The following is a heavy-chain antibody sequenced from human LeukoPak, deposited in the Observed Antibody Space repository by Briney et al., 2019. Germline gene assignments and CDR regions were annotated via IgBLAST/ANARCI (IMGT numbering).Heavy chain of an antibody. CDR2: IFQGGGEI. CDR3: ATYRQVLLPFES. CDR1: GFTLSSYG. J-gene: IGHJ4*02. Sequence: GGSLRLSCAASGFTLSSYGMHWVRQPPGKGLEWVSSIFQGGGEIHYADSVRGRFTISRDNSKSTLFLQMNSLRAEDSAIYYCATYRQVLLPFESWGQGTLVTVSS. V-gene: IGHV3-NL1*01. D-gene: IGHD5-18*01.